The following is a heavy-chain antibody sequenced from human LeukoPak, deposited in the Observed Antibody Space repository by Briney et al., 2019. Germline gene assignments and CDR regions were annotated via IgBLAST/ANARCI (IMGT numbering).Heavy chain of an antibody. CDR1: GFTFSSYA. D-gene: IGHD6-13*01. CDR2: NSGSGGRT. J-gene: IGHJ5*02. Sequence: GGSLRLSCAASGFTFSSYAMSWVRQAPGKGLEWLSTNSGSGGRTYYAASVKGRFTISRDHFRSTLYLQMNSLRAEDTAVYFCAKLPNTITAAGSWFDPWGQGTLVTVSS. V-gene: IGHV3-23*01. CDR3: AKLPNTITAAGSWFDP.